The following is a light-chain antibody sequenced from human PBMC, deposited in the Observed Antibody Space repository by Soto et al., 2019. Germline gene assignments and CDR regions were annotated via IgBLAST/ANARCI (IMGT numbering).Light chain of an antibody. CDR3: QQSYSTPIS. CDR1: QSISSH. Sequence: IPMPQSPSSPSSSFRDTVPITFPASQSISSHLNWYQQKPGKAPNLLMYTASNLQSGVPSRFSGSGSGTDFTLTISSLQPEDFATYYCQQSYSTPISFGQGTRLEIK. J-gene: IGKJ5*01. V-gene: IGKV1-39*01. CDR2: TAS.